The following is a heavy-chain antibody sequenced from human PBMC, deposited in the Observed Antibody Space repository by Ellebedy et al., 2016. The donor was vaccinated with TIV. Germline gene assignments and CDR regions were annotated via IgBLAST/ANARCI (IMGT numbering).Heavy chain of an antibody. D-gene: IGHD3-10*01. CDR2: IWYDGNNK. CDR3: ASSIMIRGVDRPFYYGMDV. CDR1: DFSLRNYG. J-gene: IGHJ6*02. V-gene: IGHV3-33*03. Sequence: GGSLRLSXAGSDFSLRNYGMHWVRQAPGKGLEWVAVIWYDGNNKDYAESVKGRFTISRDISKNTLDLQMNSLRADDTAVYYCASSIMIRGVDRPFYYGMDVWGQGTTVTVSS.